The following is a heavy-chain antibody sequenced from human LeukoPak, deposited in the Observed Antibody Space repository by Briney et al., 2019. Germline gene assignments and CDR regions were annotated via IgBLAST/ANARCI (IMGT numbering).Heavy chain of an antibody. CDR2: IRNKANSYTT. V-gene: IGHV3-72*01. D-gene: IGHD1-26*01. CDR3: ARSRSYYAFDI. CDR1: GFTFSDHY. J-gene: IGHJ3*02. Sequence: GGSLRLPCAASGFTFSDHYMDWVRQAPGKGLEWVGRIRNKANSYTTEYAASVKGRFTISRDDSKNSLYLQMNSLKTEDTAVYYCARSRSYYAFDIWGQGTMVTVSS.